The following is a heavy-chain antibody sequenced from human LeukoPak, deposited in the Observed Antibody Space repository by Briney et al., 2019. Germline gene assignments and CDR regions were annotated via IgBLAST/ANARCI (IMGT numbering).Heavy chain of an antibody. CDR2: VKSKGASETT. J-gene: IGHJ4*02. CDR3: TLIQGWGSGSYYRDF. V-gene: IGHV3-15*01. CDR1: GLSISNDW. Sequence: PGGSLRLSCAASGLSISNDWMSWVRQAPGKDLEWVARVKSKGASETTDYAAPVKGRFTISRDDSKNTLYLQMNSLKTEDTAVYYCTLIQGWGSGSYYRDFWGQGTLVTVSS. D-gene: IGHD3-10*01.